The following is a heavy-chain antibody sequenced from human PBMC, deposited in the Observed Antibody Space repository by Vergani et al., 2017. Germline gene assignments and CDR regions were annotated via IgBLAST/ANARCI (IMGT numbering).Heavy chain of an antibody. D-gene: IGHD3-22*01. Sequence: QVQLVESGGGVVQPGRSLRLSCAASGFTFSSYAMHWVRQAPGKGLEWVAVISNDGRNKYYADSVKGRFTISRDNSKNTLYLQMNSLRAEDTAVYYCAHSQGSYYDSTPLDYWGQGTLVTVSS. J-gene: IGHJ4*02. CDR1: GFTFSSYA. CDR3: AHSQGSYYDSTPLDY. CDR2: ISNDGRNK. V-gene: IGHV3-30*01.